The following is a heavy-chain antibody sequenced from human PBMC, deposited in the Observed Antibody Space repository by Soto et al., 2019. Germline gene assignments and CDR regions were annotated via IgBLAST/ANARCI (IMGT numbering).Heavy chain of an antibody. CDR1: CVSISSLG. CDR3: ASNLITMVRGVYYYYGMDV. V-gene: IGHV4-59*08. D-gene: IGHD3-10*01. J-gene: IGHJ6*02. CDR2: IYYSGST. Sequence: SETLSLTWTVSCVSISSLGGIWLRQPPGKGLEWIGYIYYSGSTNYNPSLKSRVTISVDTSKNQFSLKLSSVTAADTAVYYCASNLITMVRGVYYYYGMDVWCQGTTVTVS.